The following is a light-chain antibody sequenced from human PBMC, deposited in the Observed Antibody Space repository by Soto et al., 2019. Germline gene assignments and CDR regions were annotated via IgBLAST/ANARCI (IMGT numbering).Light chain of an antibody. Sequence: QSVLTQPPSVSGAPGQRVTIPCTGSSSNIGAGYDVHWYQQLPGTAPKLLIYGNSNRPSGVPDRFSGSKSGTSASLAITGLQAEDEAYYSCQSYDSSLNGARVFGGGTKLTVL. V-gene: IGLV1-40*01. CDR1: SSNIGAGYD. J-gene: IGLJ2*01. CDR3: QSYDSSLNGARV. CDR2: GNS.